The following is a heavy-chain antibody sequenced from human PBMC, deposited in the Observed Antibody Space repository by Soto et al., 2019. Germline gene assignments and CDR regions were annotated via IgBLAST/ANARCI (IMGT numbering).Heavy chain of an antibody. CDR1: GFTFKRFW. V-gene: IGHV3-7*05. D-gene: IGHD7-27*01. Sequence: EVQLVESGGSLVQPGGSLRLSCAASGFTFKRFWMNWVRQAPGKGLEWVANINQDGSEKYYVDSVKGRFTISRDNTENSLYLQMNSLRAEDTAVSYCARDGEATGIYFDYWGQGTLVTVSS. CDR3: ARDGEATGIYFDY. CDR2: INQDGSEK. J-gene: IGHJ4*02.